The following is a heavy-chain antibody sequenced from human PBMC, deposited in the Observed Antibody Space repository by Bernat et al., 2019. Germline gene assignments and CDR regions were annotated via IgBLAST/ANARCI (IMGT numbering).Heavy chain of an antibody. CDR1: GYTFTGYY. V-gene: IGHV1-2*02. CDR3: AKEDRNFIDY. J-gene: IGHJ4*02. Sequence: QVQLVQSGAEVKKPGASVKVSCKASGYTFTGYYLHWVRQAPGHGLEWMGCVNPNSDATNYAQKFQGRVTMTRDASINTVYMELSSLTSDDTAVYYCAKEDRNFIDYWGQGTLVTVSS. D-gene: IGHD4-11*01. CDR2: VNPNSDAT.